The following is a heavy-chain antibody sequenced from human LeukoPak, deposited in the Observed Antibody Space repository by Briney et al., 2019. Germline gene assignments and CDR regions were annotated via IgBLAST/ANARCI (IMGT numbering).Heavy chain of an antibody. D-gene: IGHD3-22*01. CDR3: ARASYYDSSGYSYFDY. J-gene: IGHJ4*02. V-gene: IGHV4-4*07. Sequence: SGTLSLTCTVSGGSISSYYWSWIRQPAGKGLEWIGRIYTSGSTNYNPSLKSRVTMSVDTSKNQFSLKLSSVTAADTAVYYCARASYYDSSGYSYFDYWGQGTLVTVSS. CDR2: IYTSGST. CDR1: GGSISSYY.